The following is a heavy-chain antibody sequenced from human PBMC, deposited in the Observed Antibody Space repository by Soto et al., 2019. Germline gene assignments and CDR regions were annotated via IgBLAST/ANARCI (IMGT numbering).Heavy chain of an antibody. CDR3: ACGFGTTVSLW. V-gene: IGHV3-23*01. Sequence: EVQLFESGGGLVQPGGSLRLSCAASGFSFSSYAMSWVRQAPGKGLEWVSVISGSGGSTYYAESVKGRFTISRDNSQQALYLQINSLRADDTAVYYCACGFGTTVSLWWCQGTLVTVSS. CDR2: ISGSGGST. J-gene: IGHJ4*02. D-gene: IGHD4-17*01. CDR1: GFSFSSYA.